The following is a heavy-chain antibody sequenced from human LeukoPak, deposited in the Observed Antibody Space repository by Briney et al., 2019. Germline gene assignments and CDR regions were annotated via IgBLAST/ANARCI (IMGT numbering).Heavy chain of an antibody. CDR1: GFTFSSYS. J-gene: IGHJ3*02. CDR2: ISSSSSYI. CDR3: AKDQGWDYDSSGTDAFDI. V-gene: IGHV3-21*04. Sequence: PGGSLRLSCAASGFTFSSYSMNWVRQAPGKGLEWVSSISSSSSYIYYADSVKGRFTISRDNAKNSLYLQMNSLRAEDTAVYYCAKDQGWDYDSSGTDAFDIWGQGTMVTVSS. D-gene: IGHD3-22*01.